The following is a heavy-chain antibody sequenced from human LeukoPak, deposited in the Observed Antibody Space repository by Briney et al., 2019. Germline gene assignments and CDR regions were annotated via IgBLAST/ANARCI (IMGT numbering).Heavy chain of an antibody. CDR1: GYTFTGYY. Sequence: ASVKVSCKASGYTFTGYYIHWVRQAPGQGLEWMGWINPNSGGSTTYAQKFQGRVTLTRDMSTSTDYLELSSLRSEDTAVYYCARDNSVRDEAWWFNPWGQGTLVTVSS. CDR3: ARDNSVRDEAWWFNP. J-gene: IGHJ5*02. CDR2: INPNSGGST. V-gene: IGHV1-2*02. D-gene: IGHD5-24*01.